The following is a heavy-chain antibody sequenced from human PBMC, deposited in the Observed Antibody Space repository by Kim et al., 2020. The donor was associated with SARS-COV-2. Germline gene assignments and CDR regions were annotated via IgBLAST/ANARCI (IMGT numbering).Heavy chain of an antibody. CDR2: ISYDGSIG. Sequence: GGSLRLSCGASGFTFSDYAMHWVRQAPGKGLEWVAIISYDGSIGYYGDSVRGRFTISRDNSKNTLSLQMNSLTAEDTAVYYCARDWGSGGERDYYFDYWGQGTLVTVSS. CDR1: GFTFSDYA. J-gene: IGHJ4*02. CDR3: ARDWGSGGERDYYFDY. D-gene: IGHD3-10*01. V-gene: IGHV3-30*04.